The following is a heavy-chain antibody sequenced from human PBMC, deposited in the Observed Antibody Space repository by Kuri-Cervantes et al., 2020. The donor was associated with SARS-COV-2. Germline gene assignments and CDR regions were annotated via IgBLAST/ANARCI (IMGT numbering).Heavy chain of an antibody. CDR3: ARDRGRITFLGTVDTSDI. V-gene: IGHV1-2*02. CDR1: GYIFTGYY. J-gene: IGHJ3*02. Sequence: ASVKVSCKASGYIFTGYYIHWVRQAPGQGLEWMGWINPNRGATRYTEKFQDRVSMTRDTSITTAHMDLSGLRSDDTAVYFCARDRGRITFLGTVDTSDIWGQGTTVTVSS. D-gene: IGHD3-16*01. CDR2: INPNRGAT.